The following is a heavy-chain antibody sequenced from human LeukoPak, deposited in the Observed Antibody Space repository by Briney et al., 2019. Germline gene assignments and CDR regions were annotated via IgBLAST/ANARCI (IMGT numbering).Heavy chain of an antibody. CDR3: AKVQFSWGPIDY. CDR1: GFTFSNFA. D-gene: IGHD7-27*01. V-gene: IGHV3-23*01. Sequence: PGGSLRLSCAASGFTFSNFAIRWVRQVPGKGLEWVSSIDGSGDKTHYPDSVRGRFTVSRDNSKNTLYLQMNSLRVEDTATYFCAKVQFSWGPIDYWGQGTPVIVSS. J-gene: IGHJ4*02. CDR2: IDGSGDKT.